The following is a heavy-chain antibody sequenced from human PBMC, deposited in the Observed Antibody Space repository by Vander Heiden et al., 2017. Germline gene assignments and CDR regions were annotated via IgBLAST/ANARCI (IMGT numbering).Heavy chain of an antibody. CDR1: GFTLSSYC. V-gene: IGHV3-21*01. CDR2: ISSSSSYK. J-gene: IGHJ4*02. D-gene: IGHD3-10*01. Sequence: EVQLVESGGGLVKPGGSLRPSCAASGFTLSSYCMNWGGQAPGKWLESVSSISSSSSYKYYADSVKGRFTISRDNAKNSLYLQMNSLRAEDTAVYYCARNLKNYYGSGSYYYYFDYWGQGTLVTVSS. CDR3: ARNLKNYYGSGSYYYYFDY.